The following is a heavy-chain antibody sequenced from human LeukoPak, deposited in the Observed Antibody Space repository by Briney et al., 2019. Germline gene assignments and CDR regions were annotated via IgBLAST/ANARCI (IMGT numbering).Heavy chain of an antibody. D-gene: IGHD2-15*01. Sequence: ASVKVSCKASGGTFSSYAISWVRQAPGQGLEWMGWSSAYNGDTKYAQKLQGRVTMTTDTSTSTAYMELRSLRSDDTAVYYCARESCTGGTCYFDDYWGQGTLVTVSS. J-gene: IGHJ4*02. CDR3: ARESCTGGTCYFDDY. CDR1: GGTFSSYA. CDR2: SSAYNGDT. V-gene: IGHV1-18*01.